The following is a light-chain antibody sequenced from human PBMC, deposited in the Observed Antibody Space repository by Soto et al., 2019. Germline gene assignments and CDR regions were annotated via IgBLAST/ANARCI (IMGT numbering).Light chain of an antibody. J-gene: IGKJ3*01. V-gene: IGKV4-1*01. CDR2: WAS. CDR1: QTLLYSSTNKNS. CDR3: QQYYNTPFT. Sequence: DIVMTQSPDSLAVSLGERATINCKSSQTLLYSSTNKNSLAWYQQKPGQPPKLLIYWASTRESGVPDRFSGSGSGTDFTLTISSLQAEDVAVYYCQQYYNTPFTFGPGTKGGIK.